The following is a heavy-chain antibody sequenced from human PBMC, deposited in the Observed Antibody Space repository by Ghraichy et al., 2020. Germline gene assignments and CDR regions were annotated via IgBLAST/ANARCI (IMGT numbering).Heavy chain of an antibody. Sequence: SETLSLTCTVSSGSMRSNYWSWIRQPPGKGLEWIGHIYYSGGTNYNPSLKSRVTMSVDTSRTQFSLRLTSVTAADTAGYYCARQGDPIYNWFDPWGQGTLVTVSS. J-gene: IGHJ5*02. CDR2: IYYSGGT. CDR1: SGSMRSNY. D-gene: IGHD2-21*02. CDR3: ARQGDPIYNWFDP. V-gene: IGHV4-59*01.